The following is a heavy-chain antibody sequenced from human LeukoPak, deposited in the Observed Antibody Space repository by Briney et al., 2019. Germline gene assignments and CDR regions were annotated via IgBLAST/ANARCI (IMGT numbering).Heavy chain of an antibody. J-gene: IGHJ6*02. Sequence: ASVKVSCKASGYTFTSYGISWMRQAPGQGLEWMGWISAYNGNTNYAQKLQGRVTMTTDTSTSTAYMELRSLRSDDTAVYYCARDWVIIPPKNYYYYGMDVWGQGTTVTVSS. CDR3: ARDWVIIPPKNYYYYGMDV. CDR1: GYTFTSYG. V-gene: IGHV1-18*01. CDR2: ISAYNGNT. D-gene: IGHD3-3*01.